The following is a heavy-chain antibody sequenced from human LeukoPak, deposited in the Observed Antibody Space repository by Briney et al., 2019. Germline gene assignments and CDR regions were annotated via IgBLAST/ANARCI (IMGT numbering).Heavy chain of an antibody. CDR2: INSDGSSI. CDR3: ARERLGDPYGMDV. Sequence: QSGGSLRLSCAASGFTFSSHWMHWVRQAPGKGLVWVSRINSDGSSISYADSVKGRFTISRDNAKNTLYLQMNSLRAEDTAVYYCARERLGDPYGMDVWGQGTTVTVSS. J-gene: IGHJ6*02. V-gene: IGHV3-74*01. CDR1: GFTFSSHW. D-gene: IGHD4-17*01.